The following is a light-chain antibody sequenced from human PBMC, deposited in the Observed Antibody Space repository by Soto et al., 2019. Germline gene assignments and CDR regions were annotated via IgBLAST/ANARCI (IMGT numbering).Light chain of an antibody. CDR1: QSVSSSY. J-gene: IGKJ2*01. V-gene: IGKV3-20*01. CDR3: QQYGSSPLYT. CDR2: DAS. Sequence: EIVLTQSPGTLSLSPGERATLSCRASQSVSSSYLAWYQQKPGQAPRLLIYDASSRATGIPDRFSGSGSGTDFTLTISRLETDDFAVYYCQQYGSSPLYTFGQGTKLEIK.